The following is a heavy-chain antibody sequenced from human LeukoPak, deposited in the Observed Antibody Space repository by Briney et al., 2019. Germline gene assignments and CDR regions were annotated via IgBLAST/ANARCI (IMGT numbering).Heavy chain of an antibody. J-gene: IGHJ6*03. CDR2: IYNRGTTT. D-gene: IGHD3-10*01. CDR1: GFTFSTYE. CDR3: ARANYYNGVSYYYYYMDV. Sequence: GGSLRLSCVASGFTFSTYEMSWVRQAPGKGLEWVSYIYNRGTTTYYADSVKGRFTMSRDNANNSLYLQMNSLTDGDTAVYYCARANYYNGVSYYYYYMDVWGKGTTVTVSS. V-gene: IGHV3-48*03.